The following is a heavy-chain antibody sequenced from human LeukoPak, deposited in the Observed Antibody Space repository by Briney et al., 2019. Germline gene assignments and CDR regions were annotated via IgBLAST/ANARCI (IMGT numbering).Heavy chain of an antibody. J-gene: IGHJ4*02. Sequence: GAPLRLSCAASGFTFRDYAMSWVRQAPGKGLELVSVVAGTGATTHYADSVKGPRTISRDNSKNTVFMQMNSLRAEDTAVYYCATDYYDRSGDFTIDYWGQGALVTVSS. V-gene: IGHV3-23*01. CDR1: GFTFRDYA. CDR2: VAGTGATT. D-gene: IGHD3-22*01. CDR3: ATDYYDRSGDFTIDY.